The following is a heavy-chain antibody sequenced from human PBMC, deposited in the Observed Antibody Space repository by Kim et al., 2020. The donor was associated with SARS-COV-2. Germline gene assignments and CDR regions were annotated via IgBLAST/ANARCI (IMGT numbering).Heavy chain of an antibody. CDR3: AKHLERRSHFDS. V-gene: IGHV3-23*01. D-gene: IGHD1-1*01. CDR1: GFAFTNYG. Sequence: GSLRLSCAASGFAFTNYGMAWVRQAPGKGLIWVSSISESGDATFYADSVQGRFTVSRDNSKNIMYLQMSSLRAEDTAVYFCAKHLERRSHFDSWGQGTLVTVSS. J-gene: IGHJ4*02. CDR2: ISESGDAT.